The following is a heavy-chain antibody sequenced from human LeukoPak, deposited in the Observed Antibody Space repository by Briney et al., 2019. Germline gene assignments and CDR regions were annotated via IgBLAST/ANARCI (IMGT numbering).Heavy chain of an antibody. CDR1: GFTFSNYE. J-gene: IGHJ5*02. CDR3: ATMQWLEGVDWFDP. V-gene: IGHV3-30*02. CDR2: IRYDESNK. Sequence: GGSLRLSCATSGFTFSNYEMNWVRQAPGKGLEWVAFIRYDESNKFYADSVKGRFTISRDNSKNILFLQMNSLRAEDTAVYYCATMQWLEGVDWFDPWGQGTLVTVSS. D-gene: IGHD6-19*01.